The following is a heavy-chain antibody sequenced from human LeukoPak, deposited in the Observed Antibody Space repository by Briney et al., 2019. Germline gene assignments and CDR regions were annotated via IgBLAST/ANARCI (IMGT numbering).Heavy chain of an antibody. V-gene: IGHV1-18*01. Sequence: ASVKVSCKASDYTFTSYGISWVRQAPGQGLEWMGWISAYNGNTNYAQKLQGRVTMTTDTSTSTAYMELRSLRSDDTAVYYCASSPLYSGSYYFDYWGQGTLVTVSS. J-gene: IGHJ4*02. CDR2: ISAYNGNT. CDR1: DYTFTSYG. CDR3: ASSPLYSGSYYFDY. D-gene: IGHD1-26*01.